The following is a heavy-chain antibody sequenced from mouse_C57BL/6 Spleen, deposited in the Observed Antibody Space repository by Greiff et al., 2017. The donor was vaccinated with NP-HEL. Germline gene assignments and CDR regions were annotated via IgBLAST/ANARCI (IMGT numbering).Heavy chain of an antibody. D-gene: IGHD4-1*01. J-gene: IGHJ2*01. CDR3: ARRGNRILGDYFDY. CDR1: GYTFTSYG. Sequence: EVQRVESGAELVRPGSSVKMSCKTSGYTFTSYGINWVKQRPGQGLEWIGYIYIGNGYTEYNEKLKGKATLTPDTSSSTAYMQLSSLTSEDSAIYFCARRGNRILGDYFDYWGQGTTLTVSS. V-gene: IGHV1-58*01. CDR2: IYIGNGYT.